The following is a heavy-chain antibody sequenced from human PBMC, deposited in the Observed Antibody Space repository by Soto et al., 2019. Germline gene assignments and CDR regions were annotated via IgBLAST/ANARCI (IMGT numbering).Heavy chain of an antibody. J-gene: IGHJ4*02. V-gene: IGHV1-2*02. CDR3: ARGPPQGHYFDY. Sequence: ASVKVSCKASGYTFTGEYMHWVRQAPGQGLEWMGWINPNSGGTNYAQKFQGRVTMTRDTSISTVYMELSRLRSDDTAVYYCARGPPQGHYFDYWGQGTPVTVSS. CDR1: GYTFTGEY. CDR2: INPNSGGT.